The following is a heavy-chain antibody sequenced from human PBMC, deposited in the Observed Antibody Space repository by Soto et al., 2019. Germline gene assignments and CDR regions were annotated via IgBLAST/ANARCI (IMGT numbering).Heavy chain of an antibody. CDR3: ARPPLYSNGGYFDS. CDR1: GFTFTDHA. CDR2: TSNNGDRT. D-gene: IGHD6-19*01. Sequence: AGGSLRLSGAVSGFTFTDHAMTWVRQAPGKGLEWVSTTSNNGDRTFYADSVKGRFTVSTDRTNNTLYLQMNSLRADDTAVYFCARPPLYSNGGYFDSWGQGTLVTVPQ. V-gene: IGHV3-23*01. J-gene: IGHJ4*02.